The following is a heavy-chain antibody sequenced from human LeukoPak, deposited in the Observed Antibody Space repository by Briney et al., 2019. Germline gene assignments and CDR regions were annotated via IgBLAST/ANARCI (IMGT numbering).Heavy chain of an antibody. J-gene: IGHJ4*02. D-gene: IGHD3-22*01. CDR2: IYYSGST. CDR3: ARHPSRITMISY. Sequence: SETLSLTCTVSGGSISSSSYYWGWIRQPPGTGLEWIGSIYYSGSTYYNPSLKSRVTISVDTSKNQFSLKLSSVTAADTAVYYCARHPSRITMISYWGQGTLVTVSS. V-gene: IGHV4-39*01. CDR1: GGSISSSSYY.